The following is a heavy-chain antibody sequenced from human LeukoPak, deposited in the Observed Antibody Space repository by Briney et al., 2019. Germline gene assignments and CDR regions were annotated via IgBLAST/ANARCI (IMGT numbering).Heavy chain of an antibody. J-gene: IGHJ2*01. Sequence: SETLSLTYTVSGGSISSSGYYWGWIRQPPGKGLEWIGSIYYSGSTNYNPSLKSRVTISVDTSKNQFSLKLSSVTAADTAVYYCARLLIVVVSEYFDLWGRGTLVTVSS. CDR1: GGSISSSGYY. V-gene: IGHV4-39*01. CDR2: IYYSGST. D-gene: IGHD3-22*01. CDR3: ARLLIVVVSEYFDL.